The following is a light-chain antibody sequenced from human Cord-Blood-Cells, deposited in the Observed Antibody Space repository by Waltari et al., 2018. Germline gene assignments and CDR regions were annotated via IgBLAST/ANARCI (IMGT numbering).Light chain of an antibody. Sequence: DVEMTQSPSPLSASVAARDTITCQSSQAFSNYLTWYQQKPGKAPKLLIYDASNLETGVPSRFSGSGSGTDFTFTISSLQPEDIATYYCQQYDNLPLTFGGGTKVEIK. CDR1: QAFSNY. CDR2: DAS. CDR3: QQYDNLPLT. V-gene: IGKV1-33*01. J-gene: IGKJ4*01.